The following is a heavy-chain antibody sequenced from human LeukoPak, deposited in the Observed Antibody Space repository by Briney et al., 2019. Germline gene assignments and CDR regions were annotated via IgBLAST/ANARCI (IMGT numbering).Heavy chain of an antibody. J-gene: IGHJ4*02. CDR1: GGSISSSSYY. Sequence: SETPSLTCTVSGGSISSSSYYWGWIRQPPGKGLEWIGSIYYSGSTYYNPSLKSRVTISVDTSKNQFSLKLSSVTAADTAVYYCARRRAYWSSDTIVVVPAAYFDYWGQGTLVTVSS. D-gene: IGHD2-2*01. V-gene: IGHV4-39*01. CDR3: ARRRAYWSSDTIVVVPAAYFDY. CDR2: IYYSGST.